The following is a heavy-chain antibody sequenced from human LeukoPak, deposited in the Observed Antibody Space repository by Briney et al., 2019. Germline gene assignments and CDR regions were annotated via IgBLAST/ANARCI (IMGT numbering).Heavy chain of an antibody. V-gene: IGHV4-59*12. Sequence: PSETLSLTCTVSGGSISSYYWSWIRQPPGKGLEWIGYIYYSGSTNYNPSLKSRVTISVDTSKNQFSLKLSSVTAADTAVYYCARDDYGSGSPYYYYGMDVWGQGTTVTVSS. D-gene: IGHD3-10*01. CDR2: IYYSGST. CDR1: GGSISSYY. J-gene: IGHJ6*02. CDR3: ARDDYGSGSPYYYYGMDV.